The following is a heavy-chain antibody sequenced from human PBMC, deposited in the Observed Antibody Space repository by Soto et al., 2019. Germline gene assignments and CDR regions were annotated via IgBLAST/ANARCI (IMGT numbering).Heavy chain of an antibody. CDR3: AGRCDSTTCLGHFDY. CDR1: GYTLTELS. CDR2: ILPIFATA. D-gene: IGHD2-2*01. J-gene: IGHJ4*02. V-gene: IGHV1-69*13. Sequence: QVQLVQSGAEVKKPGASVKVSCKVSGYTLTELSMHWVRQAPGKGLEWMGGILPIFATANYAQKFQGRVTITADKSTSTAYMELTSLRSEDTAVYYCAGRCDSTTCLGHFDYWGQGTLVTVAS.